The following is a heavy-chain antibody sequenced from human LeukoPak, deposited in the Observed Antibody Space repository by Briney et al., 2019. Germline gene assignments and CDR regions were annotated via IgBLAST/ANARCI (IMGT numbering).Heavy chain of an antibody. V-gene: IGHV3-30*04. J-gene: IGHJ6*04. CDR2: ISYDGSNK. Sequence: HSGRSLRLSCAASGFTFSSYAMHWVRQAPGKGLEGVAVISYDGSNKYYADSVKGRFTISRDNSKNTLYLQMNSLRAEDTAVYYCARGERPSYYYRMDVWGKGTTVTVSS. D-gene: IGHD1-1*01. CDR1: GFTFSSYA. CDR3: ARGERPSYYYRMDV.